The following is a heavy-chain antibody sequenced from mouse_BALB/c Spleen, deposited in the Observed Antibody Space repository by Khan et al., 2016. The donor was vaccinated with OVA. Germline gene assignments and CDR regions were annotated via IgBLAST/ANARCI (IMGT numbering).Heavy chain of an antibody. J-gene: IGHJ2*01. CDR2: IWGDGSI. Sequence: QVQLKESGPGLVAPSQSLSITCTVSGFSLTSNGVSWVRQPPGKGLEWLGGIWGDGSINYHSALKSRLSISKDNSTSKVSLKLNSLQTDETTTYSCANLRVFYFDYWGQGTTLTVSS. CDR3: ANLRVFYFDY. CDR1: GFSLTSNG. V-gene: IGHV2-3*01.